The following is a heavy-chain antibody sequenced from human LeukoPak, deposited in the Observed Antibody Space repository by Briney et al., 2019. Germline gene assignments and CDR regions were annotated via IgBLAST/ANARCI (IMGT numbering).Heavy chain of an antibody. CDR2: ISGSGNST. D-gene: IGHD1-26*01. V-gene: IGHV3-23*01. Sequence: PGGSLRLSCATSGFSFTDYPMNWVRQAPGKGLEWVSAISGSGNSTYYPDSVKGRFSISRDNSKNTLYLQISSLRAEDTAVYYCAKTLVGATSGPDYYFVSWGQGTLVTVSS. CDR1: GFSFTDYP. CDR3: AKTLVGATSGPDYYFVS. J-gene: IGHJ4*02.